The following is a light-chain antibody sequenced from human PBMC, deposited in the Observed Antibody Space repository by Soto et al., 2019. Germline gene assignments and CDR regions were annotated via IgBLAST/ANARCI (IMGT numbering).Light chain of an antibody. CDR2: GNS. V-gene: IGLV1-40*01. J-gene: IGLJ1*01. CDR3: QSYDSSLSGYV. CDR1: SSNIGAGYD. Sequence: VLTQPPSVSGAPGQRVTISCTGSSSNIGAGYDVHWYQQLPGTAPKLLTYGNSNRPSGVPDRFSGSKSGTSASLAITGLQAEDEADYYCQSYDSSLSGYVFGTGTKVTVL.